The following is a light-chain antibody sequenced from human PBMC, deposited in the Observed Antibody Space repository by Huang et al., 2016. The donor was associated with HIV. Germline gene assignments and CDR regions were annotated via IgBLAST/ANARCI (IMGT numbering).Light chain of an antibody. Sequence: EIIMTQFPATLSLSPGERATLSCRAHQSVATQSAWYQQKPGQPPRLLIFGASIRATGVPDRFSGSGSGTEFTLTISNLQSEDFAVYYCQQYNTSPTTFGPGTRVDVK. CDR1: QSVATQ. CDR2: GAS. V-gene: IGKV3D-15*03. CDR3: QQYNTSPTT. J-gene: IGKJ3*01.